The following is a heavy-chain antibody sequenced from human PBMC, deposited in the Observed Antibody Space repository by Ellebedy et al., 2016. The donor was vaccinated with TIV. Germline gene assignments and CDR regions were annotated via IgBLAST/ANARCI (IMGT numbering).Heavy chain of an antibody. Sequence: SGPTLVKPTQTLTLTCAVSGFSLSTTGMCVSWIRQPPGKALGWLALIDWDDDKYYSTSLRTRLTISKDTSKNQVVLTMTNMDPVDTATYYCARTPNVATAMGTAFDYWGQGTLVTVSS. D-gene: IGHD5-18*01. V-gene: IGHV2-70*01. CDR3: ARTPNVATAMGTAFDY. J-gene: IGHJ4*02. CDR2: IDWDDDK. CDR1: GFSLSTTGMC.